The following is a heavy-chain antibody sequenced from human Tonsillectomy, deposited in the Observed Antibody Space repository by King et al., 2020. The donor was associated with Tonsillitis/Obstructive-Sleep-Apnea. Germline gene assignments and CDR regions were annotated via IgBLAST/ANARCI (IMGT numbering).Heavy chain of an antibody. CDR1: GGTFSSYA. V-gene: IGHV1-69*10. D-gene: IGHD3-22*01. J-gene: IGHJ3*02. CDR3: AREGQNYYDSSVYDVNAFDI. CDR2: IIPMVGIV. Sequence: QLVQYGAEVKKPGSSVKVSCKASGGTFSSYAISWVRQAPGQGLEWRGGIIPMVGIVRYAQKFQGRVTITADKSTSTAYMELSSLRSEDTAVYYCAREGQNYYDSSVYDVNAFDIWGQGTMVTVSS.